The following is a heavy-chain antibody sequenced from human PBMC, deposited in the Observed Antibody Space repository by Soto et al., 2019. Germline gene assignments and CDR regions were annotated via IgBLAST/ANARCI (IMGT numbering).Heavy chain of an antibody. CDR2: IIPIFGTA. CDR1: GGTFSSYA. D-gene: IGHD2-15*01. Sequence: QVQLVQSGAEVKKPGSSVKVSCKASGGTFSSYAISWVRQAPGQGLEWMGGIIPIFGTANYAQKFQGRVTITADASTSTAYMELSSLRSEDTAVYYCARAVGYCSGGSCFFNYGMDVWGQGTTVTVSS. V-gene: IGHV1-69*12. J-gene: IGHJ6*02. CDR3: ARAVGYCSGGSCFFNYGMDV.